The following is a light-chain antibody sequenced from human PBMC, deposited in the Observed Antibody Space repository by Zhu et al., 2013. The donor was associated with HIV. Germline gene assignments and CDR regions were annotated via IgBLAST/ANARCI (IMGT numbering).Light chain of an antibody. CDR1: SSNIGSNY. V-gene: IGLV1-47*01. CDR3: QSYDNSMTGV. J-gene: IGLJ3*02. CDR2: RNN. Sequence: QSVLTQPPSASGTPGQRVTISCSGSSSNIGSNYVYWYQQLPGTAPKLLIYRNNQRPSGVPDRFSGSKSGTSASLAITGLQAEDEADYYCQSYDNSMTGVFGGGTKLTVL.